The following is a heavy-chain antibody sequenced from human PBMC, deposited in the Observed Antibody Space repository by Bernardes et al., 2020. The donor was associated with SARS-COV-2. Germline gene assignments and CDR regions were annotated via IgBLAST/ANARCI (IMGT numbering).Heavy chain of an antibody. CDR2: IYYSGTT. J-gene: IGHJ4*02. V-gene: IGHV4-59*01. D-gene: IGHD1-26*01. Sequence: ETLSLTCTVSGGSINYYYWSWIRQPPGRGLEWIGYIYYSGTTNYHPSLKSRVTISVDTSKNQFSLKLSSLTAPDTAVYYCARGSYWVDYWGQGTLVTVSS. CDR3: ARGSYWVDY. CDR1: GGSINYYY.